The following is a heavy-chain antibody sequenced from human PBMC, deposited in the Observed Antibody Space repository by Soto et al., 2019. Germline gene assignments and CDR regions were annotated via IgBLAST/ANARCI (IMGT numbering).Heavy chain of an antibody. CDR3: ARDISSSFDAFDI. D-gene: IGHD6-13*01. Sequence: QVQLVESGGGVVQPGRSLRLSCVASGFTFSRFGMHWVRQAPGKGLEWVAGIWYDGSGDYYADSVKGRFTISRDNAKNTLYLQMNSLRAEDTSIYYCARDISSSFDAFDIWGQGTMVTVAS. CDR1: GFTFSRFG. CDR2: IWYDGSGD. J-gene: IGHJ3*02. V-gene: IGHV3-33*01.